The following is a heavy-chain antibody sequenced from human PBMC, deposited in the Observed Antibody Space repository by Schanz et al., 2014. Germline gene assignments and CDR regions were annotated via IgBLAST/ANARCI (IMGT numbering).Heavy chain of an antibody. CDR1: GKRFSEEE. CDR3: VVWFGGVRNS. Sequence: EVQLVEKGGGEEKRGGKMRGEGGALGKRFSEEEKEWVREERGKGRKWGGRSKNKAARYTTEYAASVRGRFTISRDDSKNSLYLQMTSLKTEETAVYYCVVWFGGVRNSWGQGTLVTVSS. D-gene: IGHD3-10*01. J-gene: IGHJ4*02. V-gene: IGHV3-72*01. CDR2: SKNKAARYTT.